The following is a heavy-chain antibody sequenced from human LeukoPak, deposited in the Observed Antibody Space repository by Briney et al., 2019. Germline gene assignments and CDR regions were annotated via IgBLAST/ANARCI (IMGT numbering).Heavy chain of an antibody. CDR3: ARDGDYGTGSYYRGCYDC. Sequence: ASLRVSCKASGYSFTAFYIHWVRQAPGQGLEWMGWIHPRKGDTQYAQKFQDRVTMTRDTSTRTAYMDLSSLGSDDTAVYYCARDGDYGTGSYYRGCYDCWGQGILVTVSS. V-gene: IGHV1-2*02. J-gene: IGHJ4*02. CDR1: GYSFTAFY. CDR2: IHPRKGDT. D-gene: IGHD3-10*01.